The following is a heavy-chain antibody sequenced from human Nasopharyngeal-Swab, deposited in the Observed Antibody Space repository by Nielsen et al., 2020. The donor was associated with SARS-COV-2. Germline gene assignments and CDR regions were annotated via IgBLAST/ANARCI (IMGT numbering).Heavy chain of an antibody. CDR2: ITGNGDTT. CDR3: ARPLSRDSTWTTEANWFDP. CDR1: GFTFSSYS. D-gene: IGHD6-13*01. J-gene: IGHJ5*02. Sequence: GESLKISCAASGFTFSSYSMSWLRQAPGKGLEWVSTITGNGDTTYYADSVKGRFTISRDNSENTVYLQMNSLRAEDTALYHCARPLSRDSTWTTEANWFDPWGQGTLFTVSS. V-gene: IGHV3-23*01.